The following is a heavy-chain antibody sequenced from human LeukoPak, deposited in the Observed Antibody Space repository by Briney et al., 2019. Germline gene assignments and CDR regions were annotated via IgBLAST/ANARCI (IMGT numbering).Heavy chain of an antibody. CDR1: GGSVSRGSYY. J-gene: IGHJ5*02. Sequence: SETLSLTCTVSGGSVSRGSYYWSWIRQPPGKGLEWIGYIYYSGSTNYNPSLKSRVTISVDTSKNQFSLKLSSVTAADTAVYYCAKDPPSSGYCCGGSCSDWFDPWGQGTLVTVSS. CDR3: AKDPPSSGYCCGGSCSDWFDP. D-gene: IGHD2-15*01. V-gene: IGHV4-61*01. CDR2: IYYSGST.